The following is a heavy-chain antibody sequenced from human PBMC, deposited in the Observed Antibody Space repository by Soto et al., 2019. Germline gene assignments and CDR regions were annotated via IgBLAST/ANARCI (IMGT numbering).Heavy chain of an antibody. D-gene: IGHD2-15*01. V-gene: IGHV1-2*02. Sequence: DSVKVSCKASGYTFTGYYMHWVRQAPGQGLEWMGRINPILGGANYAQKFQGRVTITGDKSTSTAYMELSSLRSEDTAVYYCAREYCSGGSCYLNAFDIWGQGTMVTVSS. CDR2: INPILGGA. CDR3: AREYCSGGSCYLNAFDI. J-gene: IGHJ3*02. CDR1: GYTFTGYY.